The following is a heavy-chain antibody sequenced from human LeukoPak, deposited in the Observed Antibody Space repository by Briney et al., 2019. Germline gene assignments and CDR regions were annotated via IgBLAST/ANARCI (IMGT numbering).Heavy chain of an antibody. CDR1: GFTFSTYD. CDR3: ANSLSAGDY. J-gene: IGHJ4*02. Sequence: PGGSLRLSCEASGFTFSTYDMSWVRQAPRKGLEWVSGISGRGGGTYYADSVKGRFTISRDNSKNTLYLQMNSLRAEDTAVYYCANSLSAGDYWGQGTLVTVSS. D-gene: IGHD1-26*01. CDR2: ISGRGGGT. V-gene: IGHV3-23*01.